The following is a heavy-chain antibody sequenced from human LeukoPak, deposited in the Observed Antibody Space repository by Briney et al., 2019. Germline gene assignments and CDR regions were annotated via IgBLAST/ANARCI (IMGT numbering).Heavy chain of an antibody. CDR1: GYTFTGYY. Sequence: ASVKVSCKASGYTFTGYYMQWVRQAPGQGLEWMGWINPNSGGTNYAQKFQGRVTMTRDTSISTAYMELSRLRSDDTAVYYCAKDRGSGSNWFDPWGQGTLVTVSS. CDR3: AKDRGSGSNWFDP. J-gene: IGHJ5*02. V-gene: IGHV1-2*02. CDR2: INPNSGGT. D-gene: IGHD1-26*01.